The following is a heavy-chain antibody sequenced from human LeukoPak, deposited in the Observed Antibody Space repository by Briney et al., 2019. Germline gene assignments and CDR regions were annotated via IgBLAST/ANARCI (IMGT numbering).Heavy chain of an antibody. CDR3: ARDDYRGVTNFDP. J-gene: IGHJ5*02. Sequence: SETLSLTCTVSGGSIRPYFGSWFRQPPGKGREWSGYISYTGSTIYSPSLKSRVTISVDTSKNQFSLPLTSVTAADTDVYYCARDDYRGVTNFDPWGQGTLVTVSS. CDR2: ISYTGST. V-gene: IGHV4-59*01. D-gene: IGHD4/OR15-4a*01. CDR1: GGSIRPYF.